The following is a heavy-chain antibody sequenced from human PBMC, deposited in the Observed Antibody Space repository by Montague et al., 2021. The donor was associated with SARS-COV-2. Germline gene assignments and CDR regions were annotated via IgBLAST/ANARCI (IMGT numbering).Heavy chain of an antibody. CDR3: ARIPVGSKYYFDF. D-gene: IGHD2-2*01. CDR2: TYYRSKWNN. J-gene: IGHJ4*02. V-gene: IGHV6-1*01. Sequence: CAISGDSVSSKIARWNWIRQSPERGLEWLGRTYYRSKWNNDYAESVKSRITIDTDTSKQQFSLHLNSVTHEDTAVYYCARIPVGSKYYFDFWGQGTLVTVSS. CDR1: GDSVSSKIAR.